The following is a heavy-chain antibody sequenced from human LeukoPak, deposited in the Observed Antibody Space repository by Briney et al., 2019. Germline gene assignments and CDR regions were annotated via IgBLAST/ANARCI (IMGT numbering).Heavy chain of an antibody. CDR1: GYTFTGYQ. Sequence: GASVKVSCKASGYTFTGYQMHWVRQAPGQGLEWMGWINPNSGGTNYAQKFQGRVTMTRDTSISTAYMELSRLRSDDTAVYYCARDRGEAAAGTTDYWGQGTLVTVSS. CDR2: INPNSGGT. D-gene: IGHD6-13*01. J-gene: IGHJ4*02. V-gene: IGHV1-2*02. CDR3: ARDRGEAAAGTTDY.